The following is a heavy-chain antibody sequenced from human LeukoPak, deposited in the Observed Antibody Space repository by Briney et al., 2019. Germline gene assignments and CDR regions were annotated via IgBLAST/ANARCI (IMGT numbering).Heavy chain of an antibody. CDR2: MKEDGSEK. J-gene: IGHJ1*01. CDR1: GFTFSSYW. Sequence: PGESLRLSCAASGFTFSSYWMTWVRQAPGKGLEWVACMKEDGSEKYYVDSVKGRFTISRDNAKNSLYLQMNSLRAEDTAVYYCARLAYCGGDRYSRGYFQHWGQGTLVTVSS. D-gene: IGHD2-21*02. CDR3: ARLAYCGGDRYSRGYFQH. V-gene: IGHV3-7*01.